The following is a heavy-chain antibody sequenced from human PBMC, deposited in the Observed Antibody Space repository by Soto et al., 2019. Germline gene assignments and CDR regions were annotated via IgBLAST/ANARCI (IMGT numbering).Heavy chain of an antibody. D-gene: IGHD1-20*01. CDR3: ARRPPARITGIMSFDP. V-gene: IGHV4-59*11. CDR1: GFSISSPY. CDR2: IYYSGST. J-gene: IGHJ5*02. Sequence: ETMSLTWPFAGFSISSPYVSWLRPPHGKGLEWIGYIYYSGSTNYNPSLKSRVTISVDTSKNQFSLKLSSVTAADTAVYYCARRPPARITGIMSFDPWGQGTLVTVSS.